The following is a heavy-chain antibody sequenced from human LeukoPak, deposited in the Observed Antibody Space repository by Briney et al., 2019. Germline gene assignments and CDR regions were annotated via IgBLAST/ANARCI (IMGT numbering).Heavy chain of an antibody. CDR3: AKNGGDSYGTGHFDY. CDR2: IGGSGGNT. J-gene: IGHJ4*02. Sequence: GGSLRLSCAASGFTFSSYAMTWVRQAPGKGLEWVSAIGGSGGNTYYADSVKGRFTISRDNSKNTLYLQMNSLKAEDTAVYYCAKNGGDSYGTGHFDYWRQRALVTVCS. CDR1: GFTFSSYA. D-gene: IGHD5-18*01. V-gene: IGHV3-23*01.